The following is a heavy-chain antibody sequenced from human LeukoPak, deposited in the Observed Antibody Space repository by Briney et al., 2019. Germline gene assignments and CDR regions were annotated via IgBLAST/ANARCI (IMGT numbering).Heavy chain of an antibody. D-gene: IGHD2-2*01. CDR3: AREYCTTTSCQFYYFDY. Sequence: ASVKVSCKASAYTFTAYYMHWVRQAPGQGLEWMGWVNPHSGGTDYAQKFQGRVTMPRDTSITTAYMELSSLRSDDTAMYYCAREYCTTTSCQFYYFDYWGQGTLVTVSS. CDR1: AYTFTAYY. J-gene: IGHJ4*02. V-gene: IGHV1-2*02. CDR2: VNPHSGGT.